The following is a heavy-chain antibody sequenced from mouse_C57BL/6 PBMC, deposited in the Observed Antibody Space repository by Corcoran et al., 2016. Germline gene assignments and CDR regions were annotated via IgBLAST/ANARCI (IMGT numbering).Heavy chain of an antibody. V-gene: IGHV1-9*01. Sequence: QVQLPQSRSELMTPGASVKLSCKATGYTFTGYWIEWVKQRPGHGLEWVGEILPGSGSTNYNEKFKGKATFTADTSSNTAYMQLSSLTTEDSAIYFCARQLRLQWFAYWGQGTLVTVSA. J-gene: IGHJ3*01. CDR1: GYTFTGYW. CDR2: ILPGSGST. D-gene: IGHD3-2*02. CDR3: ARQLRLQWFAY.